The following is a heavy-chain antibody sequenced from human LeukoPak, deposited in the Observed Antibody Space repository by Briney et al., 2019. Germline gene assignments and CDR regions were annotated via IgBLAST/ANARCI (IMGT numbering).Heavy chain of an antibody. CDR2: MNPNSGNT. CDR3: ARDDDANWFDP. CDR1: GYTLTELS. V-gene: IGHV1-8*01. Sequence: ASVKVSCKVSGYTLTELSMHWVRQAPGQGLEWMGWMNPNSGNTGYAQKFQGRVTMTRNTSISTAYMELSSLRSEDTAVYYCARDDDANWFDPWGQGTLVTVSS. J-gene: IGHJ5*02. D-gene: IGHD1-1*01.